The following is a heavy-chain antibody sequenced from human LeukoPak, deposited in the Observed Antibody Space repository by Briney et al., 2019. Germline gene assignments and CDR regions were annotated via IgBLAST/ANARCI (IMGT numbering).Heavy chain of an antibody. V-gene: IGHV4-38-2*02. Sequence: SETLSLTCIVFDYSISSDYYWGWIRQPPGKGLEWIGSIYHSGDTYYNPSLKSRVTISVDTSKNQFSLKLSSVTAADTAVYYCAREGYGYSYDYWGQGTLVTVSS. CDR1: DYSISSDYY. CDR3: AREGYGYSYDY. CDR2: IYHSGDT. D-gene: IGHD5-18*01. J-gene: IGHJ4*02.